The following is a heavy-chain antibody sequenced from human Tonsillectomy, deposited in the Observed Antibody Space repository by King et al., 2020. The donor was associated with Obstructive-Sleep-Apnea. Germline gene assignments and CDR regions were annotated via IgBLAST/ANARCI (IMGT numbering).Heavy chain of an antibody. V-gene: IGHV3-23*04. Sequence: VQLVESGGGLVQPGGSLSLSCAGSGFTFSSYAMMWVRQAPGKGLEWVSAITGSGNSTYYGDSVKGRFTISRDNSKNTLYLQMNSLRAEDTALYYCAKGAGTWGQGTLVTVSS. CDR1: GFTFSSYA. CDR3: AKGAGT. D-gene: IGHD6-19*01. CDR2: ITGSGNST. J-gene: IGHJ1*01.